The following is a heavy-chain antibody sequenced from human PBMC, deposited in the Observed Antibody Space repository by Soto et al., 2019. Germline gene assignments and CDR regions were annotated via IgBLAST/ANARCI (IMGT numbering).Heavy chain of an antibody. V-gene: IGHV3-30*03. J-gene: IGHJ6*02. Sequence: QVQLVESGGGVVQPGRSLRLSCAASGFTFSSYGMHWVRQAPGKGLEWVAVISYDGSNKYYADSVKGRFTISRDNSKNTLYLQMNSLRAEDTAVYYCASGVRWVGAAAYYYYGMDVWGQGTTVTVSS. CDR3: ASGVRWVGAAAYYYYGMDV. CDR1: GFTFSSYG. D-gene: IGHD2-15*01. CDR2: ISYDGSNK.